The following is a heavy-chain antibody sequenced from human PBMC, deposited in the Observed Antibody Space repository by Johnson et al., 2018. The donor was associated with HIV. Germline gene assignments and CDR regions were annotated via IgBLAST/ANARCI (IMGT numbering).Heavy chain of an antibody. Sequence: VQLVESGGGLVQPGRSLRLSCAASGFTFDDYAMHWVRQAPGKGLEWVSGISWNSGSIAYADSVKGRFTISRYNAKNFLYVQMNSMRGEDTAVYYCAKDTYRHRITVTESGFDIWGQGTMVTVSS. V-gene: IGHV3-9*01. CDR2: ISWNSGSI. D-gene: IGHD4-11*01. J-gene: IGHJ3*02. CDR3: AKDTYRHRITVTESGFDI. CDR1: GFTFDDYA.